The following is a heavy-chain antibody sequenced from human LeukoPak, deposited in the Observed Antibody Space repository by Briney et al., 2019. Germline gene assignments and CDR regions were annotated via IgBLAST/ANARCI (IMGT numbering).Heavy chain of an antibody. CDR1: GFTFSSYA. D-gene: IGHD3-10*01. J-gene: IGHJ4*02. V-gene: IGHV3-23*01. CDR2: ISGSGGST. Sequence: GGSLRLSCAASGFTFSSYAMSWVRQAPGKGLEWVLAISGSGGSTYYADSVKGRFTISRDNSKNTLYLQMNSLRAEDTAVYYCAKVEWFGELLYRRPFDYWGQGTLVTVSS. CDR3: AKVEWFGELLYRRPFDY.